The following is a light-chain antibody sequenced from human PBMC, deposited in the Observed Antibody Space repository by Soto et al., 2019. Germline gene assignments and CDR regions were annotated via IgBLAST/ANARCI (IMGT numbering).Light chain of an antibody. Sequence: AIQMTQSPSSVSASVGDIVTITCRASHVIMNELGWYQQKPGKAPKLLIYSASSLQSGVPSRFSGSGSGTDFILTISGLQPDDFATYLCLQDFTYPRTFGQGTQV. J-gene: IGKJ1*01. CDR3: LQDFTYPRT. CDR1: HVIMNE. CDR2: SAS. V-gene: IGKV1-6*01.